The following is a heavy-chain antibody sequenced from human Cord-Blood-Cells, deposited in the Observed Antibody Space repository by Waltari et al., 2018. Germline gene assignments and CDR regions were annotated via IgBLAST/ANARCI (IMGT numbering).Heavy chain of an antibody. CDR2: IFSNDEK. CDR1: GFSLSNARMG. V-gene: IGHV2-26*01. D-gene: IGHD5-12*01. J-gene: IGHJ5*02. CDR3: AASGATIKVRWFDP. Sequence: QVTLKESGPVLVKPTETLTLTCTVSGFSLSNARMGVSWIRQPPGQALKWLAHIFSNDEKSYSTSLKSRLTISNATSKSQVVLTMANMDPVDTATYYCAASGATIKVRWFDPWGQGTLVTVSS.